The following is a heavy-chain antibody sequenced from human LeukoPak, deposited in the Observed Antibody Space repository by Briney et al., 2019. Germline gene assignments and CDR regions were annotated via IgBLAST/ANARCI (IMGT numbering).Heavy chain of an antibody. CDR1: GYTFTSYG. Sequence: ASVKVSCKSSGYTFTSYGISWVRQAPGQGLEWMGCISAYNGNTNYAHKLQGRVTMTTDTSTSTAYMELRSLRSDETAVYYCARTTVDYYDSSGYYSYWGQGTLVTVSS. J-gene: IGHJ4*02. D-gene: IGHD3-22*01. CDR2: ISAYNGNT. CDR3: ARTTVDYYDSSGYYSY. V-gene: IGHV1-18*01.